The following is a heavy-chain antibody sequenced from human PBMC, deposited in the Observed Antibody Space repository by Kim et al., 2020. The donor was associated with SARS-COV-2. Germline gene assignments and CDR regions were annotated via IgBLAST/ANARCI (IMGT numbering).Heavy chain of an antibody. D-gene: IGHD1-26*01. J-gene: IGHJ6*02. CDR1: GFTFSSYS. Sequence: GGSLRLSCAASGFTFSSYSMNWVRQAPGKGLEWVSSISSSSSYIYYADSVKGRFTISRDNAKNSLYLQMNSLRAEDTAVYYCASLIRDYSGSYYYYYGMDVWGQGTTVTVSS. CDR3: ASLIRDYSGSYYYYYGMDV. V-gene: IGHV3-21*01. CDR2: ISSSSSYI.